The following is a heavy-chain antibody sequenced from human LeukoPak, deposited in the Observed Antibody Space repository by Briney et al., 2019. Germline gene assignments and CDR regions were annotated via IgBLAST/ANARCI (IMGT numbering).Heavy chain of an antibody. CDR3: AIPGGIAAAGTPKSNWFDP. V-gene: IGHV1-46*01. CDR2: INPSGGST. CDR1: GYTFIGYY. J-gene: IGHJ5*02. Sequence: GASVKVPCKASGYTFIGYYMHWVRQAPGQGLEWMGWINPSGGSTSYAQKFQGRVTMTRDMSTSTVYMELSSLRSEDTAVYYCAIPGGIAAAGTPKSNWFDPWGQGTLVTVSS. D-gene: IGHD6-13*01.